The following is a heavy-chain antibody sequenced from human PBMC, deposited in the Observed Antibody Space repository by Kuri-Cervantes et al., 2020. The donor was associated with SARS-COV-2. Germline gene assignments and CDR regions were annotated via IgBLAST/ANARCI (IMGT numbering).Heavy chain of an antibody. D-gene: IGHD2-15*01. CDR2: IIPIFGTA. Sequence: LVKVSCKASGYTFTSYGISWVRQAPGQGLEWMGGIIPIFGTANYAQKFQGRVTITTDESTSTAYMELSSLRSEDTAVYYCAREGGGGVKMGWDYYYMDVWGKGTTVTVSS. J-gene: IGHJ6*03. V-gene: IGHV1-69*05. CDR1: GYTFTSYG. CDR3: AREGGGGVKMGWDYYYMDV.